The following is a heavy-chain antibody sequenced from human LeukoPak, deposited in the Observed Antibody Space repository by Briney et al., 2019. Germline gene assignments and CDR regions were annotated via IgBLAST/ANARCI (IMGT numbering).Heavy chain of an antibody. Sequence: GVTLRFTGAAYTFTFSSYTMHWVRQAPGKELEYVSSISSNDTNTYYANSGKGRFTSSRDNSKNTMYLQMGSLRAEDMAVYYCAREDSNYGGYYYYYYRDVWGKGTTVTVSS. CDR1: TFTFSSYT. CDR3: AREDSNYGGYYYYYYRDV. J-gene: IGHJ6*03. D-gene: IGHD4-11*01. V-gene: IGHV3-64*01. CDR2: ISSNDTNT.